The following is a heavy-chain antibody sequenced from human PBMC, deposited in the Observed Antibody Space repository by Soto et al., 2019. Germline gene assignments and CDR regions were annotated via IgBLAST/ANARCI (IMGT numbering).Heavy chain of an antibody. D-gene: IGHD3-16*01. CDR2: IYYSGST. V-gene: IGHV4-59*08. CDR1: GGSISSYY. Sequence: SETLSLTCTVSGGSISSYYWSWIRQPPGKGLEWIGYIYYSGSTNYNPSLKSRVTISVDTSKNQFSLKLSSVTAADTAVYYCARLGGVTTFAYYFDYWGQGTLVTVSS. J-gene: IGHJ4*02. CDR3: ARLGGVTTFAYYFDY.